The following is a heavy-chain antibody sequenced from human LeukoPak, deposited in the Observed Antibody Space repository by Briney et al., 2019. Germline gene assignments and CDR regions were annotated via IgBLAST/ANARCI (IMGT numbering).Heavy chain of an antibody. CDR2: INWNGGST. D-gene: IGHD3-22*01. CDR3: ARANSGYYSPIGY. J-gene: IGHJ4*02. CDR1: GFTFYDYG. Sequence: GGSLRLSCAASGFTFYDYGMSWVRPAPGKGLEWVSGINWNGGSTGYADSVKGRFTISRDNAKNSLYLQMDSLRAEDTALYYCARANSGYYSPIGYWGQGTLVTVSS. V-gene: IGHV3-20*04.